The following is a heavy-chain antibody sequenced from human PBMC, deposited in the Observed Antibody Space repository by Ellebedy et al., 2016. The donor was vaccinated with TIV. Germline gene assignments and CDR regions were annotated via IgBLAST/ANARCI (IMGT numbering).Heavy chain of an antibody. J-gene: IGHJ4*02. Sequence: SETLSLXCTVSDGSIRSYHWSWIRQSPGKGLEWIGYFHYSGTTNYNPSLKSRLPISVDTSKNQFSLNLGSVTAADTGVYYCARTSTMVRGALDYWGQGTLVTVSS. CDR1: DGSIRSYH. D-gene: IGHD3-10*01. CDR2: FHYSGTT. V-gene: IGHV4-59*01. CDR3: ARTSTMVRGALDY.